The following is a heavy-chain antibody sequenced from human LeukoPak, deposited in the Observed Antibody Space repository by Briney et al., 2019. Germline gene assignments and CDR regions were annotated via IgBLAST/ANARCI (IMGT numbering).Heavy chain of an antibody. V-gene: IGHV4-59*01. CDR1: GGSISSYY. J-gene: IGHJ4*02. Sequence: PSETLSLTCTVSGGSISSYYRSWIRQPPGKGLEWIGYIYYSGSTNYNPSLKSRVTISVDTSKNQFSLKLSSVTAADTAVYYCARGEWELLPWDYWGQGTLVTVSS. CDR3: ARGEWELLPWDY. D-gene: IGHD1-26*01. CDR2: IYYSGST.